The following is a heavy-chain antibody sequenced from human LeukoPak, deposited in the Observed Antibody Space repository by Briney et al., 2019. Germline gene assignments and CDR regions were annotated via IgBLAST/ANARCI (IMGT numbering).Heavy chain of an antibody. J-gene: IGHJ3*02. CDR1: GVSISSYY. V-gene: IGHV4-59*08. CDR3: ARLGGGSDTFDI. CDR2: INYSGRP. Sequence: SETLSLTCTVSGVSISSYYWNWIRQPPGKGLEWVGYINYSGRPNYNPALKSRVIISVDTSKNHFSLKLNSVTAADTAVYYCARLGGGSDTFDIWGQGTLVTVSS. D-gene: IGHD3-16*01.